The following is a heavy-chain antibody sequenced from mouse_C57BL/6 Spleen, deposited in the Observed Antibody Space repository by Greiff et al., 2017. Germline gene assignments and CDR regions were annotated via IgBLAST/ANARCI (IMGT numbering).Heavy chain of an antibody. J-gene: IGHJ1*03. Sequence: QVQLQQPGAELVMPGASVQLSCKASGYTFTSYWMHWVKQRPGQGLEWIGEIDPSDSYTNYNQKFKGKSTLTVDKSSSTAYMQHSSLTSEDSAVYYCARLGTTGVARYFDVWGTGTTVTVSS. CDR3: ARLGTTGVARYFDV. V-gene: IGHV1-69*01. D-gene: IGHD1-1*01. CDR1: GYTFTSYW. CDR2: IDPSDSYT.